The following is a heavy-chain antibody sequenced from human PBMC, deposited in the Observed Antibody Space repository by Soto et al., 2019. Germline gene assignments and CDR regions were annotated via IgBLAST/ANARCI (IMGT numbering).Heavy chain of an antibody. V-gene: IGHV4-4*07. CDR1: HGSLSPHY. CDR2: AFSSGIT. CDR3: ARARANSWYDFVS. D-gene: IGHD6-13*01. J-gene: IGHJ4*02. Sequence: QVQLRESGPGLVKSSETLSLTCTVSHGSLSPHYWSWIRQPAGKGLEWVGRAFSSGITKYNPSLRSRVTMSVETSKNLFSLNLTSVTAADTAIYYCARARANSWYDFVSWGRGVPVTVSS.